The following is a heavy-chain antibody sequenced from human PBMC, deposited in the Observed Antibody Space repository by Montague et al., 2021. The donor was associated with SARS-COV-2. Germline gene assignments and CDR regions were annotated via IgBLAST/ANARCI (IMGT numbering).Heavy chain of an antibody. D-gene: IGHD2-8*01. J-gene: IGHJ4*02. V-gene: IGHV4-34*01. CDR1: GGSFTGYY. CDR3: ARQLPSDFSTNKCYPYYVDV. CDR2: INHSGSS. Sequence: SETLSLTCAVYGGSFTGYYWTWIRQPPGKGLEWIGEINHSGSSNYNPSLESRVTMSVDTPKNQFSLGLNSVSAADTAVYFCARQLPSDFSTNKCYPYYVDVWGQGALVTVSS.